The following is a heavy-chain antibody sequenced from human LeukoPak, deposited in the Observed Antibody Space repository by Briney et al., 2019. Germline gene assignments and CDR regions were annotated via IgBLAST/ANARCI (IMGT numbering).Heavy chain of an antibody. V-gene: IGHV1-8*01. CDR3: AREWTYSNYYNYYYGMDV. CDR1: GYTFTSYD. D-gene: IGHD4-11*01. J-gene: IGHJ6*02. Sequence: GASVKVSCKASGYTFTSYDINWVRQATGQGLEWMGWMNPNSGNTGYAQKFQGRVTMTRNTSISTAYMELSSLRSEDTAVYYCAREWTYSNYYNYYYGMDVWGQGTTVTVSS. CDR2: MNPNSGNT.